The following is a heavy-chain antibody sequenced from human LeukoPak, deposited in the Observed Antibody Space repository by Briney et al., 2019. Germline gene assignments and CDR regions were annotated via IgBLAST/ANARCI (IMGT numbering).Heavy chain of an antibody. CDR2: INPNSGGT. Sequence: ASVKVSCKASAYTFTGYYMHWVRQAPGQGLEWMGWINPNSGGTNYVQGRVTMTRDTSISTAYMELSRLRSDDTAVYYCARVFDNWNYVRYAEYFQHWGQGTLVIVSS. J-gene: IGHJ1*01. V-gene: IGHV1-2*02. CDR3: ARVFDNWNYVRYAEYFQH. D-gene: IGHD1-7*01. CDR1: AYTFTGYY.